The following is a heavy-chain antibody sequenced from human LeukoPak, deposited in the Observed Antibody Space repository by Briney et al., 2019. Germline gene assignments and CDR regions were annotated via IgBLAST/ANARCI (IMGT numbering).Heavy chain of an antibody. CDR2: IIPIFRTT. CDR3: AKDDGSATMGFDS. D-gene: IGHD1-26*01. V-gene: IGHV1-69*05. Sequence: SVKVSCKASGGTFSNYAFSWVRQAPGQGLEWMGGIIPIFRTTNYAEQFQGRVTITTDESTNTAYLDLSSLRSEDTAVFYCAKDDGSATMGFDSWGQGTLVSVSS. J-gene: IGHJ5*01. CDR1: GGTFSNYA.